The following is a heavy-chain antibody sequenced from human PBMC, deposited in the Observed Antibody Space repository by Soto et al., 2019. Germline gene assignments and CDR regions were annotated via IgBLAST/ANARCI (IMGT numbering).Heavy chain of an antibody. CDR1: GGSISNSNW. CDR2: IYHSGST. V-gene: IGHV4-4*02. J-gene: IGHJ4*02. D-gene: IGHD1-26*01. CDR3: AHRPIVGAAI. Sequence: QVQLQESGPGLVKPSGTLSLTCGVFGGSISNSNWWTWVRQPPGKGLEWIGEIYHSGSTNYNSSLMRRVTISLDEVNNQFSLKLTSVTAADTAVYYCAHRPIVGAAIWGQGTLVTVSS.